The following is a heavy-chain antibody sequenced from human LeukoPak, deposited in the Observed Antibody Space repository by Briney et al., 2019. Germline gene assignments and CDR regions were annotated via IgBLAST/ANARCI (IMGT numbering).Heavy chain of an antibody. CDR2: IIPIFGTA. CDR3: AREWGYCSGGSCYWRTFDY. CDR1: GGTFSSYA. Sequence: GSSVKVSCKASGGTFSSYAISWVRQAPGQGLEWMEGIIPIFGTANYAQKFQGRVTITADESTSTAYMELSSLRSEDTAVYYCAREWGYCSGGSCYWRTFDYWGQGTLVTVSS. V-gene: IGHV1-69*01. J-gene: IGHJ4*02. D-gene: IGHD2-15*01.